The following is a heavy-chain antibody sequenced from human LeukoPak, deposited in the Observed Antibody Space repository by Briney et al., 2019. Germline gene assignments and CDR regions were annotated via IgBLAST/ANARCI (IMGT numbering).Heavy chain of an antibody. V-gene: IGHV3-74*03. CDR3: AREINKWFDP. J-gene: IGHJ5*02. Sequence: PGGSLRLSCAASGFTFSSHLMHWVRQAPGKGLVWVSRISPDGSTTKNADSVKGRFTISRDNARSTLVLQLNSLRAEDTAVYYCAREINKWFDPWGQGTLVTVSS. CDR1: GFTFSSHL. CDR2: ISPDGSTT.